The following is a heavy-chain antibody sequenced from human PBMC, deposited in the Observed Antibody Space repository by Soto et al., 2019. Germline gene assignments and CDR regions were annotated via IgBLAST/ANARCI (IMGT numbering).Heavy chain of an antibody. Sequence: PSETLSLTCTVSGGSISSGDYYWSWIRQPPGKGLEWIGYIYYSGSTYYNPSLKSRVTISVDTSKNQFSLKLSSVTAADTAVYYCARGEDSSGYYSSSSYYFDYWGQGTLVTVSS. V-gene: IGHV4-30-4*01. J-gene: IGHJ4*02. CDR3: ARGEDSSGYYSSSSYYFDY. D-gene: IGHD3-22*01. CDR1: GGSISSGDYY. CDR2: IYYSGST.